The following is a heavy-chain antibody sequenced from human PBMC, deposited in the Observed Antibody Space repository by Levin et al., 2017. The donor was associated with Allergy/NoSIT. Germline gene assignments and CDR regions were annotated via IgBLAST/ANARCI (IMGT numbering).Heavy chain of an antibody. CDR3: ARDPVYEYDRSNYYGMDV. D-gene: IGHD3-16*01. CDR1: GGSISSRSYY. V-gene: IGHV4-39*07. Sequence: SETLSLTCTVSGGSISSRSYYWGWIRQPPGKGLEWIGSIRYSGSTLYNPSLKSRVSISVDTSKNQFSLRLRSVTAADTAVYYCARDPVYEYDRSNYYGMDVWGQGTTVTVSS. CDR2: IRYSGST. J-gene: IGHJ6*02.